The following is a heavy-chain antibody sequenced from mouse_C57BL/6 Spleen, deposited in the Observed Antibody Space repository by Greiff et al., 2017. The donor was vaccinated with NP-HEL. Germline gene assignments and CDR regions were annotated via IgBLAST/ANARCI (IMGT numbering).Heavy chain of an antibody. D-gene: IGHD1-1*01. Sequence: EVQVVESGPGLVKPSQSLSLTCSVTGYSITSGYYWNWIRQFPGNKLEWMGYISYDGSNNYNPSLKNRISITRDTSKNQFFLKLKSVTTEDTATYYCARGDYGSSYYFDYWGQGTTLTVSS. V-gene: IGHV3-6*01. J-gene: IGHJ2*01. CDR2: ISYDGSN. CDR1: GYSITSGYY. CDR3: ARGDYGSSYYFDY.